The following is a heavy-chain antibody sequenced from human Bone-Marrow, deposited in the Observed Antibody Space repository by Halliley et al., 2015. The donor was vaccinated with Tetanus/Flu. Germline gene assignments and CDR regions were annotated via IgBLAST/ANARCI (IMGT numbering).Heavy chain of an antibody. CDR2: IYYNGNT. J-gene: IGHJ4*02. CDR3: ARRLGYCSSTSCNFDY. D-gene: IGHD2-2*01. Sequence: GLVKPSETLSLSCTVSGGSISSSSYYWGWIRQPPGKGLEWIGSIYYNGNTFYNSSLKSRVTVSLDTSKNQFSLKLSSVTAADTAVYYCARRLGYCSSTSCNFDYWGQGTLVTVSS. CDR1: GGSISSSSYY. V-gene: IGHV4-39*01.